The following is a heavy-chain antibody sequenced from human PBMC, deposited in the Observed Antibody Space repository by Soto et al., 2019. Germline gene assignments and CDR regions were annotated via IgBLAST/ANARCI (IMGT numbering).Heavy chain of an antibody. Sequence: QVQLQESGPGLVKPSQTLSLTCTVSGGSISSGDYYWSWIRQPPGKGLEWIGYIYYSGSTYYNPSLQDRVTISVDTSKTQFALKLSSVTAADTAVYYCARVPGHCISTSCPFDPWGQGTLVTVSS. D-gene: IGHD2-2*01. J-gene: IGHJ5*02. V-gene: IGHV4-30-4*01. CDR1: GGSISSGDYY. CDR3: ARVPGHCISTSCPFDP. CDR2: IYYSGST.